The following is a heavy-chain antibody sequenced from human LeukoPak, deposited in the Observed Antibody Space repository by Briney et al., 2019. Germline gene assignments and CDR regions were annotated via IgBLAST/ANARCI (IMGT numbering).Heavy chain of an antibody. J-gene: IGHJ4*02. CDR3: ARTTYYDFA. D-gene: IGHD3-3*01. CDR2: TNHSGST. CDR1: GGSFSGYY. Sequence: PSETLSLTCAVYGGSFSGYYWSWIRQPPGKGLEWIGETNHSGSTNYNPSLKSRVTISVDTSKNQFSLKLSSVTAADTAVYYCARTTYYDFAWGQGTLVTVSS. V-gene: IGHV4-34*01.